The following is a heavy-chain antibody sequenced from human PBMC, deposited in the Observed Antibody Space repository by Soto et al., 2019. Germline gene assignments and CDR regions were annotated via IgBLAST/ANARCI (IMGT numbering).Heavy chain of an antibody. CDR2: ISGSGGST. J-gene: IGHJ4*02. CDR3: AKGFPVVVPAAITYVIDY. Sequence: EVQLLESGGGLVQPGGSLRLSCAASGFTFSSYAMSWVRQAPGKGLEWVSAISGSGGSTYYADSVKGRFTISRDNSKKTLYLQMNSLRAEDTAVYYCAKGFPVVVPAAITYVIDYWGQGTLVTVSS. CDR1: GFTFSSYA. D-gene: IGHD2-2*02. V-gene: IGHV3-23*01.